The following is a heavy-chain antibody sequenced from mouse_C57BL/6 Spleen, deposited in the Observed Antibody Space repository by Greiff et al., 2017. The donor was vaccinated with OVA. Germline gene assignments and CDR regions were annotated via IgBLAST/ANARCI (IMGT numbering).Heavy chain of an antibody. CDR1: GYTFTSYW. CDR2: IYPGSGST. CDR3: ARAKGNYYGSLDY. Sequence: VQLQQPGAELVKPGASVKMSCKASGYTFTSYWITWVKQRPGQGLEWIGDIYPGSGSTNYNEKFKSKATLTVDTSSSTAYMQLSSLTSEDSAVYYCARAKGNYYGSLDYWGQGTTLTVSS. J-gene: IGHJ2*01. V-gene: IGHV1-55*01. D-gene: IGHD1-1*01.